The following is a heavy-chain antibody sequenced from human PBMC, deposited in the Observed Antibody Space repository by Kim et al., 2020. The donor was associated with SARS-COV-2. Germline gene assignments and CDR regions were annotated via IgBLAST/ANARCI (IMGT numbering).Heavy chain of an antibody. J-gene: IGHJ6*02. CDR2: IKGDGSEH. Sequence: GGSLRLSCAASGFTFGPFWMAWVRQAPGKGPEWVANIKGDGSEHYYVDSVEGRFTISRDNAKATVYLQMNSLRVEDTAIYYCMRAGKPWGMDVWGQGTTVTVSS. CDR1: GFTFGPFW. D-gene: IGHD7-27*01. CDR3: MRAGKPWGMDV. V-gene: IGHV3-7*01.